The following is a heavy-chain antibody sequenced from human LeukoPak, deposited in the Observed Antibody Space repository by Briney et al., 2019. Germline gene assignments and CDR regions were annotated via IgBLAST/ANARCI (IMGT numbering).Heavy chain of an antibody. V-gene: IGHV3-30-3*01. Sequence: PGGSLRLSCAASGFTFSSYAMHWVRQAPGKGLEWVAVISYDGSNKYYADSVKGRLTISRDNSKNTLYLQMNSLRAEDTAVYYCARSTVASQFFYYYGMDVWGQGTTVTDSS. D-gene: IGHD4-23*01. CDR2: ISYDGSNK. J-gene: IGHJ6*02. CDR3: ARSTVASQFFYYYGMDV. CDR1: GFTFSSYA.